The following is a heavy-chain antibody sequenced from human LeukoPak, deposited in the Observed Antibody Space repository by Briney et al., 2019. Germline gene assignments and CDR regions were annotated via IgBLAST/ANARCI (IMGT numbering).Heavy chain of an antibody. Sequence: GGSLRLSCAASGFTFSSYWMSWVRQAPGKGLEWVANIKQDGSEKYYVDSVKGRFTISRDNAKNPLYLQMNSLRAEDTAVYYCARGSDPYYFDYWGQGTLVTVSS. J-gene: IGHJ4*02. CDR1: GFTFSSYW. V-gene: IGHV3-7*01. CDR2: IKQDGSEK. CDR3: ARGSDPYYFDY.